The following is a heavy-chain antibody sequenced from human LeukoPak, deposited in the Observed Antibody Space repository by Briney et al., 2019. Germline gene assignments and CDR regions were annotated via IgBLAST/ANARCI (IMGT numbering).Heavy chain of an antibody. J-gene: IGHJ4*02. V-gene: IGHV4-39*01. CDR2: IYYSGST. CDR1: GGSISSSSYY. Sequence: SETLSLTCTVSGGSISSSSYYWGWIRQPPGKGLEWIGSIYYSGSTYYNPSLKSRVTISVDTSKNQFSLKLSSVTAADTAVYYCASPRAMVPVGYFDYWGQGTLVTVSS. D-gene: IGHD3-10*01. CDR3: ASPRAMVPVGYFDY.